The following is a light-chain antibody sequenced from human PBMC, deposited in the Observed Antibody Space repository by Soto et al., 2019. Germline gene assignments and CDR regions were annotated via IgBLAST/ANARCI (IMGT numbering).Light chain of an antibody. CDR3: QQSYSTLIT. CDR2: AAS. J-gene: IGKJ5*01. V-gene: IGKV1-39*01. CDR1: QSISSY. Sequence: DIQMTQSPSSLSSSVGDRFTITCRASQSISSYLNWYQQKPGKAPKLLIYAASSLQSGVPSRFSGSGSGTDFTLTISSLQPEDFATYYCQQSYSTLITSGQGTRLEIK.